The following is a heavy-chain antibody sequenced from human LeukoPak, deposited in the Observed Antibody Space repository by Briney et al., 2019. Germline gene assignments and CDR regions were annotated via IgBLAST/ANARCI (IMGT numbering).Heavy chain of an antibody. CDR3: ARDASMINFDY. J-gene: IGHJ4*02. Sequence: ASVKVSCKAPGYTFTVYSINWLRQAPGQGLEWMGWITTSTGKPTYAQGFTGRFVFSLDTSVSTTYLHINSLEAEDTAVYYCARDASMINFDYWGQGSLVTVSS. CDR1: GYTFTVYS. D-gene: IGHD3-16*01. V-gene: IGHV7-4-1*02. CDR2: ITTSTGKP.